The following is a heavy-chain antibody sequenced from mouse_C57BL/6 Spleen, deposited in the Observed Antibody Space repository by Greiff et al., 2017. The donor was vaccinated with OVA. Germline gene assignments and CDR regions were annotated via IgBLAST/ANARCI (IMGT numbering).Heavy chain of an antibody. D-gene: IGHD1-1*01. CDR2: INPSTGGT. V-gene: IGHV1-42*01. CDR1: GYSFTGYY. CDR3: ARRGHYYGSSY. J-gene: IGHJ2*01. Sequence: EVKLMESGPELVKPGASVKISCKASGYSFTGYYMNWVKQSPEKSLEWIGEINPSTGGTTYNQKFKAKATLTVDKSSSTAYMQLKSLTSEDSAVYYCARRGHYYGSSYWGQGTTLTVSS.